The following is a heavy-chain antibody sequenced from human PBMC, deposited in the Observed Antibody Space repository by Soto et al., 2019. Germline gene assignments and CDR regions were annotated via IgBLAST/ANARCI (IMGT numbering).Heavy chain of an antibody. CDR1: GFTFSSYW. J-gene: IGHJ5*02. CDR3: ARALTHPYYDFWSGYYPRRPEQFDP. D-gene: IGHD3-3*01. CDR2: INSDGSST. V-gene: IGHV3-74*01. Sequence: GGSLRLSCAASGFTFSSYWMHWVRQAPGKGLVWVSRINSDGSSTSYADSVKGRFTISRDNAKNTLYLQMNSLRAEDTAVYYCARALTHPYYDFWSGYYPRRPEQFDPWGQG.